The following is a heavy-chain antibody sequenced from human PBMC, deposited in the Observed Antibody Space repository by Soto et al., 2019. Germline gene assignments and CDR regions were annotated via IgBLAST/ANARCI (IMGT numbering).Heavy chain of an antibody. Sequence: SETLSLTCTVSGGSISSYYWSWILQPPGKGLEWIGYIYYSGSTNYNPSLKSRVTISVDRSKNQFSLKLSSVTAEDTAVYYCAKGVPGIAVAGTGYFPHRGQGTLVTVSS. CDR1: GGSISSYY. V-gene: IGHV4-59*12. CDR2: IYYSGST. CDR3: AKGVPGIAVAGTGYFPH. D-gene: IGHD6-19*01. J-gene: IGHJ1*01.